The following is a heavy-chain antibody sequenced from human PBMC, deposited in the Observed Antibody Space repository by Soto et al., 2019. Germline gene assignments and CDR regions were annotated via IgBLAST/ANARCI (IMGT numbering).Heavy chain of an antibody. D-gene: IGHD1-1*01. J-gene: IGHJ5*02. CDR3: ARDQLEGNWFDP. Sequence: SETLPLTWAVSGGSISSRGYSWHWIRQPPGKGLEWIGYIYHSGSTLYNPSLKSRVTISVDKSKNQFSLKLTSVTAADTAVYYCARDQLEGNWFDPWGQGTLVTVS. CDR1: GGSISSRGYS. V-gene: IGHV4-30-2*01. CDR2: IYHSGST.